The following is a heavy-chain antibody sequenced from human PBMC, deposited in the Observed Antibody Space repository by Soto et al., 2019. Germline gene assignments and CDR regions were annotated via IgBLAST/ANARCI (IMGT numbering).Heavy chain of an antibody. CDR3: ARIPPVNYYFDY. Sequence: QVQLVQSGAEVKKPGASVKVSCKASGYIFPNYVIAWVRQAPGQGLEWMGWISAHNGDTSYAQKLQGRVTMTADTSTTTAYMELRSLSSDDTAVYYCARIPPVNYYFDYWGQGTLVTLSS. J-gene: IGHJ4*02. V-gene: IGHV1-18*01. CDR1: GYIFPNYV. CDR2: ISAHNGDT.